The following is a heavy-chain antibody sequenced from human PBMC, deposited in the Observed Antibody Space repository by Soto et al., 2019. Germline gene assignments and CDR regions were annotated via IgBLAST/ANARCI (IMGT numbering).Heavy chain of an antibody. D-gene: IGHD3-10*01. Sequence: PGGSLRLSCAASGFTFSSYAMSWVRQAPGKGLEWVSAISGSGGSTYYADSVKGRFTISRDNSKNTLYLQMNSLRAEDTAVYYCAKDLGFRYYGSEPVGWFDPWGQGTLVTVSS. CDR2: ISGSGGST. CDR3: AKDLGFRYYGSEPVGWFDP. CDR1: GFTFSSYA. V-gene: IGHV3-23*01. J-gene: IGHJ5*02.